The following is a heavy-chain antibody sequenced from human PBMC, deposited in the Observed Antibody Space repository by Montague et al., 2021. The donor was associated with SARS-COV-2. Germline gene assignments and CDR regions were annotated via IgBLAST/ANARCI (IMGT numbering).Heavy chain of an antibody. CDR2: LYKDDRTT. CDR3: AKKNGYNPRNWSFDY. J-gene: IGHJ4*02. Sequence: SLRLSCAASGFTFSIFAMSWARQAPGKRLEWISVLYKDDRTTDYAGSVKGRFTISRDNSKNTLYLQMDSLRVEDTAVYYCAKKNGYNPRNWSFDYWGRGTLVTVSS. V-gene: IGHV3-23*03. CDR1: GFTFSIFA. D-gene: IGHD5-24*01.